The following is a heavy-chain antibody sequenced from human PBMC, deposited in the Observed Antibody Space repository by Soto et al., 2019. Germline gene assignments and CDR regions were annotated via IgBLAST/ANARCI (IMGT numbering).Heavy chain of an antibody. D-gene: IGHD3-3*01. Sequence: ASVKVSCKASGYTFTGYYMHWVRQAPGQGLEWMGWINPNSGGTNYAQKFQGWVTMTRDTSISTAYMELSRLRSDDTAVYYCARDQDFWSGNYGMDVSGQGTTVTVSS. V-gene: IGHV1-2*04. CDR2: INPNSGGT. J-gene: IGHJ6*02. CDR3: ARDQDFWSGNYGMDV. CDR1: GYTFTGYY.